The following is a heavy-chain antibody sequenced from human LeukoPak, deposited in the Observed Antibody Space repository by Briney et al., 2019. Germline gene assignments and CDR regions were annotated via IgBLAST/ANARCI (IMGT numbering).Heavy chain of an antibody. V-gene: IGHV1-69*06. CDR1: GGTFSSYA. CDR3: ARDVKDYYDSSDYAFDI. D-gene: IGHD3-22*01. CDR2: IIPIFGTA. J-gene: IGHJ3*02. Sequence: AVKVSCKASGGTFSSYAISWVRQAPGQGLEWMGGIIPIFGTANYAQKFQGRVTITADKSTSTAYMELSSLRSEDTAVYYCARDVKDYYDSSDYAFDIWGQGTMVTVSS.